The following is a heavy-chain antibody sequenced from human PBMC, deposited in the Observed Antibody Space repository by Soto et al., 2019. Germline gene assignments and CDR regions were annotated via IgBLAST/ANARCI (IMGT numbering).Heavy chain of an antibody. Sequence: VHLLESGGGLVQPAGSLRLACTASGFTFNHYAMSWVRQAPGKGLEWVSAVSGRGGSTKYADSVKGRFIISRDNSNSTLYLQIDSLRGEDTAVYYCAKDSTVTTSLYFYYYGFAVWGQGTTVTVSS. V-gene: IGHV3-23*01. D-gene: IGHD4-17*01. CDR2: VSGRGGST. CDR1: GFTFNHYA. J-gene: IGHJ6*02. CDR3: AKDSTVTTSLYFYYYGFAV.